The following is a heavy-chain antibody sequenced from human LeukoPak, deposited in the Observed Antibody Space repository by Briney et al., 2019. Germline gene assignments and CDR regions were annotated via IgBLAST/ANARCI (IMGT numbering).Heavy chain of an antibody. CDR1: GYTFTGYY. J-gene: IGHJ4*02. CDR2: INPNSGGT. V-gene: IGHV1-2*02. Sequence: ASVKVSCKASGYTFTGYYMHWVRQAPRQGLEWMGWINPNSGGTNYAQKFQGRVTMTRDTSISTAYMELSRLRSDDTAVYYCARGNYDILTGYYEFDYWGQGTLVTVSS. D-gene: IGHD3-9*01. CDR3: ARGNYDILTGYYEFDY.